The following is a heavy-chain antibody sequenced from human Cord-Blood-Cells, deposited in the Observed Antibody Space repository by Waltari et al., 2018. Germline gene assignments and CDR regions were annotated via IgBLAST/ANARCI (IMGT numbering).Heavy chain of an antibody. Sequence: QVQLVQSGAEVKKPGASVKVSCKVSGYTLTELSMHLVRQAPGKGLEWMGGFDPEDGETIYAQKFQGRVTMTEDTSTDTAYMELSSLRSEDTAVYYCATTTPSKEVGVDAFDIWGQGTMVTVSS. CDR3: ATTTPSKEVGVDAFDI. CDR2: FDPEDGET. V-gene: IGHV1-24*01. D-gene: IGHD3-3*01. CDR1: GYTLTELS. J-gene: IGHJ3*02.